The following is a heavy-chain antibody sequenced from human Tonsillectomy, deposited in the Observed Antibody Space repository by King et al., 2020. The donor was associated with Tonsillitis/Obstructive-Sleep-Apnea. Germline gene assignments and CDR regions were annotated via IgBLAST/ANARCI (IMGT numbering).Heavy chain of an antibody. D-gene: IGHD1-14*01. CDR3: ARRYPGNLYFDS. CDR1: GYSFTSYL. J-gene: IGHJ4*02. CDR2: IYPCDSDT. Sequence: VQLVQSGAEVKKPGESLKISCKGSGYSFTSYLIGWVRQMPGKGLEWLGIIYPCDSDTSNSPSFQGQVTISADKSISTAYLQWSSLKASYTAMYYCARRYPGNLYFDSWGQGTLVTVSS. V-gene: IGHV5-51*01.